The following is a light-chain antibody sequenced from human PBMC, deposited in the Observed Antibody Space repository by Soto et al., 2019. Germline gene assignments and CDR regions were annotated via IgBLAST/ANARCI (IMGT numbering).Light chain of an antibody. J-gene: IGLJ2*01. Sequence: QTVVSQEPSFSVSPGEKVTLTCDLTSASVLTSYYPSWYQQTPGQAPRTLIYSTNIRSSGVPDRFSGSILGNKAALTITGAQADDESDYYCALYVGSGTVVFGGGTKLTVL. V-gene: IGLV8-61*01. CDR1: SASVLTSYY. CDR2: STN. CDR3: ALYVGSGTVV.